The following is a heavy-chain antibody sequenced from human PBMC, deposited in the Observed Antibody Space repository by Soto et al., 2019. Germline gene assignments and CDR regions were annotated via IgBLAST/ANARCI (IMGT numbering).Heavy chain of an antibody. CDR2: VYYNRNT. CDR1: GDSISTYY. J-gene: IGHJ4*02. CDR3: ATLGYCSDSTCFGTPYYFDS. V-gene: IGHV4-59*01. Sequence: SETLSLTCTVSGDSISTYYWSWIRQPPGKGLECIGYVYYNRNTNYNPSLKSRVKKSVDTSKNHFSLKLSSVTAADTGLYYCATLGYCSDSTCFGTPYYFDSWGQGMLVT. D-gene: IGHD2-2*01.